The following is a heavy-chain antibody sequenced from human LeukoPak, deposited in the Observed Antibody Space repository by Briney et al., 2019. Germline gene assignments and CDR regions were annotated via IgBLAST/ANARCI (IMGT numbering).Heavy chain of an antibody. D-gene: IGHD2-2*01. CDR2: IYYSGST. CDR3: ARTTEGYCSSASCFGFSYSYYMDV. CDR1: GGSISTYF. J-gene: IGHJ6*03. V-gene: IGHV4-59*01. Sequence: SETLSLTCTVSGGSISTYFWSWIRQPPGKGLEWIGYIYYSGSTNYNPSLKSRVTISVDTSKNQFSLKLSSVIAADTAVYYCARTTEGYCSSASCFGFSYSYYMDVWGKGTTVTISS.